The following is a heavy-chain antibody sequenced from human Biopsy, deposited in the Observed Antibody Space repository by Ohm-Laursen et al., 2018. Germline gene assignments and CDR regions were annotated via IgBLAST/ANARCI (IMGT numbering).Heavy chain of an antibody. D-gene: IGHD1-20*01. J-gene: IGHJ4*02. CDR1: GDTFTTSA. V-gene: IGHV1-18*01. CDR3: AGDINNWNVNY. Sequence: SSVKVSCKASGDTFTTSAISWVRQAPGQGLEWMGWINTYNANTDYAQKVQGRVTMTTDTSTSTAYMELRSLRSDDTAVYYCAGDINNWNVNYWGQGTLVIVSS. CDR2: INTYNANT.